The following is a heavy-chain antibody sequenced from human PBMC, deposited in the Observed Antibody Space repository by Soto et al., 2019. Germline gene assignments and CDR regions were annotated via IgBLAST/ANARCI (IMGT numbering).Heavy chain of an antibody. CDR1: GFTFSSYS. J-gene: IGHJ3*02. CDR2: ISSSSSYI. Sequence: LRLSCAASGFTFSSYSMNWVRQAPGKGLEWVSSISSSSSYIYYADSVKGRFTISRDNAKNSLYLQMNSLRAEDTAVYYCARDLSFFDAFDIWGQGTMVTVSS. V-gene: IGHV3-21*01. D-gene: IGHD3-16*02. CDR3: ARDLSFFDAFDI.